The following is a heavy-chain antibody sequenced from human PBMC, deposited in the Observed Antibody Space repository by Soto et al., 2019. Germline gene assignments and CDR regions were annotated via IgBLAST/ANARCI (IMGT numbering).Heavy chain of an antibody. CDR1: GDSISSHY. CDR2: GST. Sequence: SETLSLTCTVSGDSISSHYWSWIRQPPGKGLEWIGFGSTKYNPSLKSRIRISVDTSKNQFSLNLTSATATDTAVYYCARVSTSASGSYYTLDYWGQGTLVTVS. CDR3: ARVSTSASGSYYTLDY. J-gene: IGHJ4*02. V-gene: IGHV4-59*11. D-gene: IGHD3-10*01.